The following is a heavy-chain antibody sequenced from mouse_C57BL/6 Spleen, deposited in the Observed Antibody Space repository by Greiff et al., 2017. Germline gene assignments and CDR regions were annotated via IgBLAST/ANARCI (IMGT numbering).Heavy chain of an antibody. J-gene: IGHJ2*01. V-gene: IGHV14-2*01. CDR3: ARWGAYDYDDE. CDR1: GFNIKDYY. CDR2: LDPEDGAT. D-gene: IGHD2-4*01. Sequence: LVESGAELVKPGASVKLSCTASGFNIKDYYMHWVKQRTDQGLEWIGRLDPEDGATKSAPKFQGKATITADTSSNTAYLQLSSLTSEDTAVYYCARWGAYDYDDEGGQGTTLTVSS.